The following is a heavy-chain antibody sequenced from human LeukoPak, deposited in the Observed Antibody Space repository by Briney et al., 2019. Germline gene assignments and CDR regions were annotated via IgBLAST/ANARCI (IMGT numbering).Heavy chain of an antibody. CDR1: GFIFSNFA. D-gene: IGHD3-10*01. J-gene: IGHJ4*02. Sequence: GGSLRLSCAASGFIFSNFAMHWVRQAPGKGLEWVAVIWHDGSTKYYVDSVKGRFTMSRDNSKNTLYLQMNSLRAEDTAVYYCARETRSGSYSDFDYWGQGTLVTVSS. CDR3: ARETRSGSYSDFDY. CDR2: IWHDGSTK. V-gene: IGHV3-33*01.